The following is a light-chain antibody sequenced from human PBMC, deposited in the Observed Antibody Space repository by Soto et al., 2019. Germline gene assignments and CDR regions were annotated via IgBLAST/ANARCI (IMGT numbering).Light chain of an antibody. V-gene: IGKV3-20*01. CDR1: QSVSSSY. Sequence: EIVLTQSPGTLSLSPGERATLSCRASQSVSSSYLARYQQKHGQAPRLLIYGASSRATGIPDRFSGSGSGTDFTLTISRLEPEDFAVYYCQQYGSSPEVTFGPGTKVDIK. J-gene: IGKJ3*01. CDR3: QQYGSSPEVT. CDR2: GAS.